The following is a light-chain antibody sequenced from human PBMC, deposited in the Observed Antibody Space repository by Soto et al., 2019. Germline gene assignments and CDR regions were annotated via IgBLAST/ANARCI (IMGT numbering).Light chain of an antibody. CDR2: SNN. CDR3: VAWDDSLNGYVV. V-gene: IGLV1-44*01. Sequence: SVLTQPLSASGTPGQTVTFSCSGSSSNIGSNTVNWYQQLPGTAPKLVIYSNNQRPSGVPDRFSGSKSGTSASLAISGLQSEDEADYYCVAWDDSLNGYVVFGGGTKVTVL. CDR1: SSNIGSNT. J-gene: IGLJ2*01.